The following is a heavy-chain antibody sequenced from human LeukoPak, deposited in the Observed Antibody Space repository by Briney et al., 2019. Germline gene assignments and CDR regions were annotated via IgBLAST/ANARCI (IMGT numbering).Heavy chain of an antibody. V-gene: IGHV4-4*07. D-gene: IGHD3-9*01. CDR1: GGSISSYY. J-gene: IGHJ6*03. CDR2: IYTSGST. CDR3: ARRPEKMYYDILAGDLGYCYYYMEV. Sequence: SETLSLTCTVSGGSISSYYWSWIRQPAGKGLEWIGRIYTSGSTNYNPSLKSRVTMSIDTSKNQFSLKLSSVTAADTAGYYCARRPEKMYYDILAGDLGYCYYYMEVWGKGTTVTVSS.